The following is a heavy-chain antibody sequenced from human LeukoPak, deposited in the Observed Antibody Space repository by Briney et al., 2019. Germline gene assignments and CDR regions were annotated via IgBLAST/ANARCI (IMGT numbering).Heavy chain of an antibody. CDR2: INHSGST. CDR1: GGSFSGYY. CDR3: ARGYCSGGSCQYNDY. V-gene: IGHV4-34*01. D-gene: IGHD2-15*01. J-gene: IGHJ4*02. Sequence: SETLSLTCAVYGGSFSGYYWSWIRQPPGKGLEWIGEINHSGSTNYNPSLKSRVTISEDTSKNQFSLKLSSVTAADTAVYYCARGYCSGGSCQYNDYWGQGTLVTVSS.